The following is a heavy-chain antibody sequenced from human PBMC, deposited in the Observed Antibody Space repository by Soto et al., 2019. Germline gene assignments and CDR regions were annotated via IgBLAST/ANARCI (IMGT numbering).Heavy chain of an antibody. V-gene: IGHV3-7*03. D-gene: IGHD5-12*01. CDR2: IKQDGSEK. J-gene: IGHJ4*02. CDR3: ARDFITGGYDSAFGY. Sequence: PVGSLRLSCAASGFTFSSYWMSWVRQAPGKGLEWVANIKQDGSEKYYVDSVKGRFTISRDNAKNSLYLQMNSLRAEDTAVYYCARDFITGGYDSAFGYWGQGTLVTVSS. CDR1: GFTFSSYW.